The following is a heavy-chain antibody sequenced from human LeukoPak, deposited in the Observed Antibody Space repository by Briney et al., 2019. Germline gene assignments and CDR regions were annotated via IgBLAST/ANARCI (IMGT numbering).Heavy chain of an antibody. D-gene: IGHD6-13*01. CDR1: GFTFSSYG. J-gene: IGHJ4*02. CDR2: IWYDGSNK. Sequence: GGSLRLSCAASGFTFSSYGMHWVRQAPGKGPEWVAVIWYDGSNKYYADSVKGRFTISRDNSKNTLYLQMNSLRAEDTAVYYCAKPRAAAGLYYWGQGTLVTVSS. V-gene: IGHV3-33*06. CDR3: AKPRAAAGLYY.